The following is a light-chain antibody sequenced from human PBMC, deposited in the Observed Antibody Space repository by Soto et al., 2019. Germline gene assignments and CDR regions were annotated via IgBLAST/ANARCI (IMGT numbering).Light chain of an antibody. J-gene: IGLJ3*02. CDR3: QSADSSGAWV. CDR1: ALPNQY. CDR2: KDT. V-gene: IGLV3-25*03. Sequence: SYELTQPPSVSVSPGQTARITCSGDALPNQYGYWYQQKPGQAPVVVISKDTERPSGIPERFSGSSSGTTVTLTISAVQAEDEADYYCQSADSSGAWVFGGGTKVTVL.